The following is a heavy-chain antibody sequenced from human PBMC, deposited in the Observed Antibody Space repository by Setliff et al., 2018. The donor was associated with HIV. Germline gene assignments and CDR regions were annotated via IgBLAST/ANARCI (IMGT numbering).Heavy chain of an antibody. V-gene: IGHV3-48*01. CDR3: ASTGYSSGWSFDY. J-gene: IGHJ4*02. D-gene: IGHD6-19*01. Sequence: GGSLRLSCAASGFTFSSYSMNWVRQAPGKGLEWVSYISSSSSTIYYADSVKGRFTISRDNAKNSLYLQMNSLRAEDTAVYYCASTGYSSGWSFDYWGQGTLVTVSS. CDR1: GFTFSSYS. CDR2: ISSSSSTI.